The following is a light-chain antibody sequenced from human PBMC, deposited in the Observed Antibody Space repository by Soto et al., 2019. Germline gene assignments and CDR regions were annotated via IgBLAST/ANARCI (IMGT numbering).Light chain of an antibody. CDR3: SSYVTSNVVV. Sequence: QPVLTQPPSASGSPGQSVTISCTGTRDDVGGYNYVSWFQHHPGKAPKLMIYEVYKRPSGVPARFSGSKSGNTASLTVSGLQAGDEAIYYCSSYVTSNVVVFGGGTKVTVL. V-gene: IGLV2-8*01. CDR2: EVY. CDR1: RDDVGGYNY. J-gene: IGLJ2*01.